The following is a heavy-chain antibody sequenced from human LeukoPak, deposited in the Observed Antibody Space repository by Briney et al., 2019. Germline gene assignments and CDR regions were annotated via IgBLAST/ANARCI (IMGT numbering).Heavy chain of an antibody. CDR1: GYTFTSYD. CDR3: ARADYSGYDGFDY. Sequence: ASVKVSCKASGYTFTSYDINWVRQATGQGLEWMGRMNPNSGNTGYAQKFQGRVTMTRNTSISTAYMELSSLRSEDTAAYYCARADYSGYDGFDYWGQGTLVTVSS. D-gene: IGHD5-12*01. V-gene: IGHV1-8*01. CDR2: MNPNSGNT. J-gene: IGHJ4*02.